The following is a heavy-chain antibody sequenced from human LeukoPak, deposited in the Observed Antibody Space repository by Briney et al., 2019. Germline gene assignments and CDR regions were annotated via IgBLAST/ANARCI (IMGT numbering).Heavy chain of an antibody. CDR3: AKENPVGGTNYFDY. J-gene: IGHJ4*02. Sequence: GRSLRLSCAASGFTFSSYGMHWVRQAPGKGLEWVAVISYDGSNKYYADSVKGRFTISRDNSKNTLYLQMNSLRPEDTAVYYCAKENPVGGTNYFDYWGQGTLVTVSS. CDR2: ISYDGSNK. V-gene: IGHV3-30*18. D-gene: IGHD1-26*01. CDR1: GFTFSSYG.